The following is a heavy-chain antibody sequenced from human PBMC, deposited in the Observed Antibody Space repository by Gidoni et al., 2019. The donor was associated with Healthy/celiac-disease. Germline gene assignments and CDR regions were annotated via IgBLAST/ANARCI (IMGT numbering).Heavy chain of an antibody. CDR1: GGSIRSSNW. CDR3: ARDRGGGYCSSTSCPSYYYYGMDV. D-gene: IGHD2-2*01. J-gene: IGHJ6*02. CDR2: IYHSGST. V-gene: IGHV4-4*02. Sequence: QVQLQESGPGLVKPSGTLSLPCAVSGGSIRSSNWWSWVRQPPGKGLEWIGEIYHSGSTNYNPSLKSRVTISVDKSKNQFSLKLSSVTAADTAVYYCARDRGGGYCSSTSCPSYYYYGMDVWGQGTTVTVSS.